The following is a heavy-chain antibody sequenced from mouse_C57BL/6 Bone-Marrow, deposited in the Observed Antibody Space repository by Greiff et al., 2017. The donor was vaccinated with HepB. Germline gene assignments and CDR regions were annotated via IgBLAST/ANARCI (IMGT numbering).Heavy chain of an antibody. CDR1: GYAFSSYW. D-gene: IGHD4-1*01. Sequence: QVQLKQSGAELVKPGASVKISCKASGYAFSSYWMNWVKQRPGKGLEWIGQIYPGDGDTNYNGKFKGKATLTADKSSSTAYMQLSSLTSEDSAVYFCARYSRTGNFDYWGQGTTLTVSS. CDR3: ARYSRTGNFDY. CDR2: IYPGDGDT. J-gene: IGHJ2*01. V-gene: IGHV1-80*01.